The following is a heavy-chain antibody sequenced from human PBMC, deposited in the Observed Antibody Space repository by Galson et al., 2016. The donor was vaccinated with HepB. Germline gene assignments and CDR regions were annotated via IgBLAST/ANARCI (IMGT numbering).Heavy chain of an antibody. V-gene: IGHV4-4*02. J-gene: IGHJ5*02. Sequence: SETLSLTCAVSGASISTAHWWSWVRQTPGKGLEWIGEVYHSGGTNYNPPLKSRVTMSVDKSKNQFLLNLTSVTAADTGVYYCASKGGTTGTTWGWIDTWGQGSLVTVSS. CDR3: ASKGGTTGTTWGWIDT. CDR1: GASISTAHW. CDR2: VYHSGGT. D-gene: IGHD1-1*01.